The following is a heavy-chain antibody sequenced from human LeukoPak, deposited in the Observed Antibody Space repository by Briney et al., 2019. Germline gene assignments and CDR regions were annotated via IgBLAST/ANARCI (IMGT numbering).Heavy chain of an antibody. V-gene: IGHV1-18*01. CDR1: GYTFTSYG. Sequence: APVKVSCKASGYTFTSYGISWVRQAPGQGLEWRGWISAYNGNTNYAQKLQGRVTMTTDTSTSTAYMELRSLRSDDTAVYYCARVSWRYCSGGSCPNANDYWGQGTLVTVSS. D-gene: IGHD2-15*01. CDR3: ARVSWRYCSGGSCPNANDY. CDR2: ISAYNGNT. J-gene: IGHJ4*02.